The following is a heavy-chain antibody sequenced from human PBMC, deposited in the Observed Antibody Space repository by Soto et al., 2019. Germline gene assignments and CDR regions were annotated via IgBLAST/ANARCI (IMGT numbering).Heavy chain of an antibody. CDR3: GGCNPPGEYFQH. J-gene: IGHJ1*01. V-gene: IGHV4-31*03. CDR2: IYYSGST. CDR1: GGSISSGGYY. Sequence: QVQLQESGPGLVKPSQTLSLTCTVSGGSISSGGYYWSWIRQHPGKGLEWIGYIYYSGSTYYNPSPKSRGNISGNTAKNPLSLKVSSVAGGDTAGVFWGGCNPPGEYFQHWGQGTLVTVSS. D-gene: IGHD3-10*01.